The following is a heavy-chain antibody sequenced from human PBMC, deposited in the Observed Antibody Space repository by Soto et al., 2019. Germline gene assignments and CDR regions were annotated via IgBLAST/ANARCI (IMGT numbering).Heavy chain of an antibody. Sequence: SVKVSCKASGGTFSSCAISWVRQAPGQGLEWMGGIIPIFGTANYAQKFQGRVTITADESTSTAYMELSSLRSEDTAVYYCARQLLAARLYYGMDVWGQGTTVTVSS. D-gene: IGHD6-6*01. CDR1: GGTFSSCA. CDR2: IIPIFGTA. CDR3: ARQLLAARLYYGMDV. V-gene: IGHV1-69*13. J-gene: IGHJ6*02.